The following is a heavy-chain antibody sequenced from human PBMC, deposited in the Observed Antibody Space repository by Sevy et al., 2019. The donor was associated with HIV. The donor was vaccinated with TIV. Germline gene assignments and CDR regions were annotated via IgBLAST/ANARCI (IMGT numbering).Heavy chain of an antibody. Sequence: SETLSLTCTVSGGSISSSSYYWGWIRQPPGKGLEGIGGIYYSGSTYYNPSLKSRVTISVDTSKNQFSLKLSSVTAADTAVYYCARREILDAFDIWGQGTMVTVSS. V-gene: IGHV4-39*01. CDR2: IYYSGST. D-gene: IGHD5-18*01. CDR1: GGSISSSSYY. J-gene: IGHJ3*02. CDR3: ARREILDAFDI.